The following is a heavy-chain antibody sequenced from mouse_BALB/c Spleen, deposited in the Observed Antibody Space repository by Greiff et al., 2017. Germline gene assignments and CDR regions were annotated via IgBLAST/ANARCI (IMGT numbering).Heavy chain of an antibody. J-gene: IGHJ3*01. V-gene: IGHV1-14*01. D-gene: IGHD1-1*01. CDR1: GYTFTSYV. CDR2: INPYNDGT. CDR3: ASSPYGSSFWFAY. Sequence: VQLKQSGPELVKPGASVKMSCKASGYTFTSYVMHWVKQKPGQGLEWIGYINPYNDGTKYNEKFKGKATLTSDKSSSTAYMELSSLTSEDSAVYYCASSPYGSSFWFAYWGQGTLVTVSA.